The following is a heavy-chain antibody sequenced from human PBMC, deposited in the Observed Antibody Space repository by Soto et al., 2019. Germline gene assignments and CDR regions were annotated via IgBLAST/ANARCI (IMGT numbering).Heavy chain of an antibody. Sequence: SETLSLTCTVSGVSISSSNYYWGWIRQSPGKGLEWIGSIYYTGSTYYNPPLKSRVTISVDTSKNQFSLKLSSVAAADTAVYYCATGEGGRQFGVVTLRYNYGLDVWGQGTTVTVSS. CDR3: ATGEGGRQFGVVTLRYNYGLDV. CDR1: GVSISSSNYY. CDR2: IYYTGST. J-gene: IGHJ6*02. D-gene: IGHD3-3*01. V-gene: IGHV4-39*01.